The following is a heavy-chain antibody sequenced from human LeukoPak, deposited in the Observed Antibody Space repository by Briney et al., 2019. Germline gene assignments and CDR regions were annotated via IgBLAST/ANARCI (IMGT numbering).Heavy chain of an antibody. D-gene: IGHD2-15*01. V-gene: IGHV3-33*06. J-gene: IGHJ4*02. CDR2: IWYDGSNK. Sequence: GGSLRLSCAASGFTFSSYGMHWVRQAPGKGLEWVAVIWYDGSNKYYADSVKGRFTISRDNSKNTLYLQMNSLRAEDTAVYYCAKYVVVDATRQFDYWSQGTLVTVSS. CDR3: AKYVVVDATRQFDY. CDR1: GFTFSSYG.